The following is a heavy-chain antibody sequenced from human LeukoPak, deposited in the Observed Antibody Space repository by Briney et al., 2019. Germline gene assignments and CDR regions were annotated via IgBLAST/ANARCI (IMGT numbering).Heavy chain of an antibody. V-gene: IGHV4-59*08. CDR1: GGSISSYY. J-gene: IGHJ4*02. Sequence: SETLSLTCTVSGGSISSYYWSWIRQPPGKGLEWIGYIHYSGSTNHNPTLKSRVTISVDTSKNQFSLKLSSVTAADTAVYYCASGDYGDFSRFDFWGQGTLVTVSS. D-gene: IGHD4-17*01. CDR3: ASGDYGDFSRFDF. CDR2: IHYSGST.